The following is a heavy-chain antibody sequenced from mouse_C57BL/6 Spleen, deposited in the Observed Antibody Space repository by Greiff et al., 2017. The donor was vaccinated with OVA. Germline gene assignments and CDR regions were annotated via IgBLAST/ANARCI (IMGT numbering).Heavy chain of an antibody. J-gene: IGHJ1*03. CDR2: INPSSGYT. D-gene: IGHD1-2*01. V-gene: IGHV1-4*01. CDR1: GYTFTSYT. Sequence: QVQLQQSGAELARPGASVKMSCKASGYTFTSYTMHWVKQRPGQGLEWIGYINPSSGYTKYNQKFKDKATLTADKSSSTAYMQLSSLTSEDSAVYYCARNPHYDGNWYFDVWGTGTTVTDSS. CDR3: ARNPHYDGNWYFDV.